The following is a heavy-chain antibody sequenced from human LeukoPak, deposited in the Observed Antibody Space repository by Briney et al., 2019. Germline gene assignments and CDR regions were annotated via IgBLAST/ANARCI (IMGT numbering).Heavy chain of an antibody. Sequence: PGGSLRLSCAASGFTFSISPMIWPRHAPGKGLEWVSVINPTTTNTFYADSVKGRFTISRDISKITWYLQMNRPRVEDTAGYYCVRRGEFAWDYWGQGTLVTVSS. CDR1: GFTFSISP. D-gene: IGHD3-16*01. CDR3: VRRGEFAWDY. J-gene: IGHJ4*02. CDR2: INPTTTNT. V-gene: IGHV3-23*01.